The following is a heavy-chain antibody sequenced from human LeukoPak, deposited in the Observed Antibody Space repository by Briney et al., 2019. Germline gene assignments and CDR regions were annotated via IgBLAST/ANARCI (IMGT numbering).Heavy chain of an antibody. Sequence: ASVKVSCKASGYTFTSYAMNWVRQAPGQGLEWMVWINTHTGNPIYAQGFTGRFVFSLDPSVSTAYLQISSLKAEDTAIYYCAREILRFDIWGQGTMVTVSS. CDR1: GYTFTSYA. CDR2: INTHTGNP. J-gene: IGHJ3*02. CDR3: AREILRFDI. V-gene: IGHV7-4-1*02.